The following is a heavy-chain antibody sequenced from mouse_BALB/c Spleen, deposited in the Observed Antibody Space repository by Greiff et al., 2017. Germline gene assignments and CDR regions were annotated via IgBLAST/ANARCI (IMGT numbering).Heavy chain of an antibody. CDR3: ALRDYFDY. Sequence: VQLQQSGAELVKPGASVKLSCTASGFNIKDTYMHWVKQRPEQGLEWIGRIDPANGNTKYDPKFQGKATITADTSSNTAYLQLSSLISEDTAVYYCALRDYFDYWGQGTTLTVSS. CDR2: IDPANGNT. V-gene: IGHV14-3*02. D-gene: IGHD1-1*01. J-gene: IGHJ2*01. CDR1: GFNIKDTY.